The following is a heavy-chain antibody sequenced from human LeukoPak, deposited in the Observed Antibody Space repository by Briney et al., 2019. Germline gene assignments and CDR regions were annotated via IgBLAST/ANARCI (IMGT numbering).Heavy chain of an antibody. CDR3: ARDELSTGIDY. Sequence: GGSLRLSCAASGFTFSSYAMHWVRQAPGKGLEWVAVISYDGSNKYYADSVKGRFTISRGNSKNTLYLQMNSLRAEDTAVYYCARDELSTGIDYWGQGTLVTVSS. J-gene: IGHJ4*02. CDR2: ISYDGSNK. V-gene: IGHV3-30-3*01. CDR1: GFTFSSYA. D-gene: IGHD1-1*01.